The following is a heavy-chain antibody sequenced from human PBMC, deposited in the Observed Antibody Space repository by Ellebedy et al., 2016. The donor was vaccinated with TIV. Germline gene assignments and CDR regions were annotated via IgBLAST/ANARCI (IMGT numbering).Heavy chain of an antibody. CDR3: ARIGEGTYNYYGMDV. J-gene: IGHJ6*02. D-gene: IGHD1-1*01. CDR2: IKQDGSEK. V-gene: IGHV3-7*03. Sequence: GGSLRLXCETSGFRFSSYWMSWVRQAPGKGLEWVANIKQDGSEKYYVDSVEGRFTISRDNAKNSLYLQLNTVRVEDTAVYYCARIGEGTYNYYGMDVWGQGTTVTVSS. CDR1: GFRFSSYW.